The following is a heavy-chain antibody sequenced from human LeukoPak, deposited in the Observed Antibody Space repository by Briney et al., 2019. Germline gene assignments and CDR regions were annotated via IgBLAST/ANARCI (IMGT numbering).Heavy chain of an antibody. V-gene: IGHV3-21*01. D-gene: IGHD2-21*02. CDR2: ISSSSSYI. J-gene: IGHJ4*02. CDR3: ARVPIGLVVTAIHFDY. CDR1: GFTFSSYS. Sequence: GGSLRLSCAASGFTFSSYSMNWVRQAPGKGLEWVSSISSSSSYIYYADSVKGRFTISRDNAKNSLYLQMNSLRAKDTAVYYCARVPIGLVVTAIHFDYWGQGTLVTVSS.